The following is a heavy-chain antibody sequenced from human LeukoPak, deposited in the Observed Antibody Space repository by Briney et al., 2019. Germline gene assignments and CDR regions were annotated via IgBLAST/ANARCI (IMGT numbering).Heavy chain of an antibody. J-gene: IGHJ4*02. Sequence: ASVKVSCKTSGYTFTGYYLHWVRQATGQGLEWMGRIDPNSGGIKYAQKFQGRVTMTRDTAISTAYMDLSRLTSDDTAVYYCARDSRVSGDYWGQGTLVTVSS. D-gene: IGHD2/OR15-2a*01. CDR3: ARDSRVSGDY. CDR2: IDPNSGGI. CDR1: GYTFTGYY. V-gene: IGHV1-2*06.